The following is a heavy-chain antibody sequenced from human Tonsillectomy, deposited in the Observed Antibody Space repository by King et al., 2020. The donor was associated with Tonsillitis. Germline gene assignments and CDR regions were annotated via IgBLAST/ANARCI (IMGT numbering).Heavy chain of an antibody. CDR1: GFTVSSNY. V-gene: IGHV3-53*04. Sequence: VQLVESGGGLVQPGGSLRLSCAASGFTVSSNYMSWVRQAPGKGLEWVSVIYSGGSTYYADSVKGRFTISRHNSKNTLYLQMNSLRADDTAVYYCARGVTDGYNSDWYFYLLGRGTLVIVSS. CDR2: IYSGGST. CDR3: ARGVTDGYNSDWYFYL. D-gene: IGHD5-24*01. J-gene: IGHJ2*01.